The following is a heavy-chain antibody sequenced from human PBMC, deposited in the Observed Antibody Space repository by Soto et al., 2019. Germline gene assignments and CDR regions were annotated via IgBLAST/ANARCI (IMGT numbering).Heavy chain of an antibody. V-gene: IGHV4-31*03. CDR3: ARDRPYSSGFQDAFDI. D-gene: IGHD3-22*01. J-gene: IGHJ3*02. CDR2: IYYSGST. CDR1: GGSISSGGYY. Sequence: QVQLQESGPGLVKPSQTLSLTCTVSGGSISSGGYYWSWIRQHPGKGLEWIGYIYYSGSTYYNPSLKGRVTISVDTSKNQFSLKLSSVTAADTAVYYCARDRPYSSGFQDAFDIWGQGTMVTVSS.